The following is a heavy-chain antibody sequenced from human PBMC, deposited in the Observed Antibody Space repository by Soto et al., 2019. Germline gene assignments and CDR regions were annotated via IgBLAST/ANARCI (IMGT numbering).Heavy chain of an antibody. CDR1: GFTFRMYW. J-gene: IGHJ4*02. Sequence: QPGGSLRLSCAASGFTFRMYWMHWVRQVPGKGPEWVSRINDDGISTNYADSVKGRFTTSRDNAKNTLYLQMNALRVEDTGVYYCTRGPRPTSTGTGAFWGRGTLVTVSS. CDR2: INDDGIST. D-gene: IGHD1-1*01. V-gene: IGHV3-74*01. CDR3: TRGPRPTSTGTGAF.